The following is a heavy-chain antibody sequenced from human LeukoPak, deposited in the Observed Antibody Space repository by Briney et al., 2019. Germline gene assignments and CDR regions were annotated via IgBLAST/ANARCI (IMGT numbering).Heavy chain of an antibody. J-gene: IGHJ4*02. CDR1: GFTFSSYA. CDR3: ARASSGWYVPTDY. Sequence: GGSLRLSCAAFGFTFSSYAMHWVRQAPGKGLEWVAVISYDGSNKYYADSVKGRFTIFRDNSKNTLYLQMNSLRAEDTAVYYCARASSGWYVPTDYWGQGTLVTVSS. D-gene: IGHD6-19*01. CDR2: ISYDGSNK. V-gene: IGHV3-30-3*01.